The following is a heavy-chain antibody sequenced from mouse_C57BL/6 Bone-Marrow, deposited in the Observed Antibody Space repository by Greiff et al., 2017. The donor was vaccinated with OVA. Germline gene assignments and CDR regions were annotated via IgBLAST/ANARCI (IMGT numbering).Heavy chain of an antibody. Sequence: QVQLKQPGAELVKPGASVKLSCKASGYTSTSYWMHWVKQRPGQGLEWIGMIHPNSGSTNYNEKFKNKATLTVDKSSSTAYMQLSSLTSEDSAVYYCARVGYDGYYPFDYWGQGTTLTVSS. CDR2: IHPNSGST. CDR3: ARVGYDGYYPFDY. CDR1: GYTSTSYW. J-gene: IGHJ2*01. V-gene: IGHV1-64*01. D-gene: IGHD2-3*01.